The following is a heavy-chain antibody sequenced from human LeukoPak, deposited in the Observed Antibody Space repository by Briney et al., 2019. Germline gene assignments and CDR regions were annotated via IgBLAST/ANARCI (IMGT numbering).Heavy chain of an antibody. D-gene: IGHD4-17*01. J-gene: IGHJ4*02. CDR3: AREAGSAVGSTDFDY. V-gene: IGHV3-23*01. CDR1: GFTFNNYA. Sequence: QSGGSLRLSCAASGFTFNNYAMNWVRQAPGKGLEWVSAISGSGGSAYYADSVKGRFTISRDNSKNTLYLQMNSLRAEDTAVYYCAREAGSAVGSTDFDYWGQGTLVTVSS. CDR2: ISGSGGSA.